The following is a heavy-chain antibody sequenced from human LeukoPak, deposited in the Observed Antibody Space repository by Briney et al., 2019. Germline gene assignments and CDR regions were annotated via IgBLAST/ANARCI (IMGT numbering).Heavy chain of an antibody. CDR2: IYASGST. CDR3: AGAPAGSLKWESPLDY. Sequence: TLSLTCTVSGGSISSSNYYWSWVRQPAGKGLEWIGRIYASGSTNYYPSLKSRVTISLDTSKNQFSLKLTSVTAADTAVYYCAGAPAGSLKWESPLDYWGQGTLVTVSS. CDR1: GGSISSSNYY. J-gene: IGHJ4*02. D-gene: IGHD1-26*01. V-gene: IGHV4-61*02.